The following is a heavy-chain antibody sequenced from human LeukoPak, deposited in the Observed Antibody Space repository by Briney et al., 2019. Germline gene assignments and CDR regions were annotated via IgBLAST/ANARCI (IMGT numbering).Heavy chain of an antibody. D-gene: IGHD2-15*01. Sequence: SETLSLTCTVSGYSINSGYYWGWIRQPPGKGLEWIGSIYHSGSTYYNPSLKSRVTMSLDTSKNQFSLKLSSVTAAEKAVYYCARATQLHDAFDIWGQGTMVTVSS. CDR3: ARATQLHDAFDI. CDR2: IYHSGST. V-gene: IGHV4-38-2*02. CDR1: GYSINSGYY. J-gene: IGHJ3*02.